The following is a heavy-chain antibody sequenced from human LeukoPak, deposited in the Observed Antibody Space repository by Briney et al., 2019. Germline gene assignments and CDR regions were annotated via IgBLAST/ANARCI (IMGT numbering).Heavy chain of an antibody. CDR3: ARQPSYYDSSGYYYWFDY. CDR2: IYYSGST. CDR1: GGSISSGGYY. Sequence: PSQTLSLTCTVSGGSISSGGYYWSWIRQHPGKGLEWIGYIYYSGSTYYNPSLKSRVTISVDTSKNQFSLKLSSVTAADTAVYYCARQPSYYDSSGYYYWFDYWGQGTLVTVSS. J-gene: IGHJ4*02. D-gene: IGHD3-22*01. V-gene: IGHV4-31*03.